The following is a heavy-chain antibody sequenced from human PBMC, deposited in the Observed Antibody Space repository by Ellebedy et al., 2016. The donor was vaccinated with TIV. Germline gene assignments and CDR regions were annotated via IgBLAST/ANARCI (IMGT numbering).Heavy chain of an antibody. CDR1: GFTFSNYW. D-gene: IGHD2-8*01. Sequence: GESLKISCAASGFTFSNYWMHWVRQLPGKGLMRVSNIDSDGSTTIYADSVKGRFTTSRDNAKNTLYLQMNSLTVEDTGVYYCARGSDGQDYWGQGTLVTVSS. CDR3: ARGSDGQDY. V-gene: IGHV3-74*01. J-gene: IGHJ4*02. CDR2: IDSDGSTT.